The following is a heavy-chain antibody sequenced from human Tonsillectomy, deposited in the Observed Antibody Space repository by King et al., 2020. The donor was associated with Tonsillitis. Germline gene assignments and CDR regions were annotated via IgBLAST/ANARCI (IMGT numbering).Heavy chain of an antibody. CDR3: ARDPPRRQLLWFGENGPNWFDP. Sequence: VQLVESGGGLVQPGGSLRLSCAASGFTFSSYWMSWVRQAPGKGLEWVANIKQDGSEKYYVDSVKGRFTISRDNAKNSLYLQMNSLRAEDTAVYYCARDPPRRQLLWFGENGPNWFDPWGQGTLVTVSS. V-gene: IGHV3-7*01. J-gene: IGHJ5*02. CDR2: IKQDGSEK. D-gene: IGHD3-10*01. CDR1: GFTFSSYW.